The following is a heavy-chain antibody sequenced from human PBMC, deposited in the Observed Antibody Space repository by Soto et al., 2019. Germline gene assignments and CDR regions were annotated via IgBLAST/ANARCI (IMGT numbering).Heavy chain of an antibody. D-gene: IGHD2-2*01. CDR1: GGTFSSYA. CDR3: ARDYQRERIRYYYYGMDV. J-gene: IGHJ6*02. V-gene: IGHV1-69*13. Sequence: GASVKVSCKASGGTFSSYAISWVRQAPGQGLKWMGGIIPIFGTANYAQKFQGRVTITADESTSTAYMELSSLRSEDTAVYYCARDYQRERIRYYYYGMDVWGQGATVTVSS. CDR2: IIPIFGTA.